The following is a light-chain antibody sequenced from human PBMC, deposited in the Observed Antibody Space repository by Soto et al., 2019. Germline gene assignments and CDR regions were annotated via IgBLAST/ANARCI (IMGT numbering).Light chain of an antibody. V-gene: IGKV3-15*01. Sequence: EIVMTQSPATLSVSPGERATLSCRASQSVSGNLAWYQQKPGQAPRLLIYGASTRATGIPARFSGSGSGTEFTLTISSLLSEDFAAYYCQQYNNWLTWTFGQGTKVEIK. CDR3: QQYNNWLTWT. CDR1: QSVSGN. CDR2: GAS. J-gene: IGKJ1*01.